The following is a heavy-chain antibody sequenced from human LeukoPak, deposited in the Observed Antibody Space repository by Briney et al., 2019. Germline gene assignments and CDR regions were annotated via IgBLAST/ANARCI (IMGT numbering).Heavy chain of an antibody. CDR2: ISGSAGGT. Sequence: GGSLRLSCAASEFTFSSYAMSWVRQAPGKGLEWVSAISGSAGGTYYADSVKGRFTISRDNSKNTLYLLMHRLRAEDTAVYYCAKGAGYSGHDLSSYFDYWGQGILVTVSS. V-gene: IGHV3-23*01. D-gene: IGHD5-12*01. J-gene: IGHJ4*02. CDR3: AKGAGYSGHDLSSYFDY. CDR1: EFTFSSYA.